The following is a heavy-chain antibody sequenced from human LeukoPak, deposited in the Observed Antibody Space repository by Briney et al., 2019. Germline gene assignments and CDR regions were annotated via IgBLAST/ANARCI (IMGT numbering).Heavy chain of an antibody. D-gene: IGHD3-22*01. CDR3: ARHPRGHYYDSSGYYSPSYYFDY. J-gene: IGHJ4*02. CDR2: IYYSGST. V-gene: IGHV4-59*08. Sequence: PPETLSLTCTVSGGSISSYYWSWIRQPPGKGLEWIGYIYYSGSTNYNPSLKSRVTISVDTSKNQFSLKLSSVTAADTAVYYCARHPRGHYYDSSGYYSPSYYFDYWGQGTLVTVSS. CDR1: GGSISSYY.